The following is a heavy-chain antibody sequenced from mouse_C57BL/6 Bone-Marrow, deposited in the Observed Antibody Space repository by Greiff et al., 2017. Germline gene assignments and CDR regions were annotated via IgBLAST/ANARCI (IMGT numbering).Heavy chain of an antibody. V-gene: IGHV2-2*02. CDR1: GFSLTSYG. Sequence: LQESGPGLVQPSQSLSITCTVSGFSLTSYGVHWVRQSPGKGLEWLGVIWSGGSTDYNAAFISRLSISKDNSKSQVFFKMNSLQANDTAIYYCARRDPWYFDVWGTGTTVTVSS. CDR3: ARRDPWYFDV. J-gene: IGHJ1*03. CDR2: IWSGGST.